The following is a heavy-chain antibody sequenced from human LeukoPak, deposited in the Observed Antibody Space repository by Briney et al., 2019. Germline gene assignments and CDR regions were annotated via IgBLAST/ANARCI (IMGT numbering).Heavy chain of an antibody. CDR3: ARVATYYYDSSGYIDY. Sequence: QPGGSLRLSCAASGFTSGGYGMGWVRQAPGKGLEWVSSISAHGRNTYYADSVKGRFTISRHNSKNTLYLQMNSLRAEDTAVYYCARVATYYYDSSGYIDYWGQGTLVTVSS. D-gene: IGHD3-22*01. V-gene: IGHV3-23*01. CDR2: ISAHGRNT. CDR1: GFTSGGYG. J-gene: IGHJ4*02.